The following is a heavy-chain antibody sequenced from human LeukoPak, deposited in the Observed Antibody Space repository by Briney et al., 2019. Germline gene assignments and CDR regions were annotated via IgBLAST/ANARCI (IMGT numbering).Heavy chain of an antibody. CDR3: ARGRNYYYDSSLGY. D-gene: IGHD3-22*01. J-gene: IGHJ4*02. CDR2: INHSGST. CDR1: GGSFSGYY. V-gene: IGHV4-34*01. Sequence: SETLSLTCAVYGGSFSGYYWSWIRQPPGKGLEWIGEINHSGSTNYNPSLKSRVTISVDTSKNQFSLKLSSVTAADTAVYYCARGRNYYYDSSLGYCGQGTLVTASS.